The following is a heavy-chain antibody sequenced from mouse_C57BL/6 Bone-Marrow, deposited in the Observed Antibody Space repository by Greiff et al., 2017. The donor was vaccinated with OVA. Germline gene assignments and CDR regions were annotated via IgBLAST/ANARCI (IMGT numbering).Heavy chain of an antibody. Sequence: QVQLKESGPGLVQPSQSLSITCTVSGFSLTSYGVHWVRQSPGKGLEWLGVIWRGGSTDYNAAIMSRLSTTKDNSKSQVCFKMNSLQADDAAIYYCAKQTAQAPGGFAYWGQGTLVTVSA. CDR3: AKQTAQAPGGFAY. D-gene: IGHD3-2*02. V-gene: IGHV2-5*01. CDR2: IWRGGST. J-gene: IGHJ3*01. CDR1: GFSLTSYG.